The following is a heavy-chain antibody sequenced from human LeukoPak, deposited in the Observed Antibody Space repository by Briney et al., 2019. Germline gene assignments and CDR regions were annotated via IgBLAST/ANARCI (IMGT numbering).Heavy chain of an antibody. Sequence: PGGSLRLSCAASGFTFSSYAMSWVRQAPGKGLEWVSAISGSGGSTYYADSVKGRFTISRDNSKNTLYLQMNSLRAEDTAVYYCAKGKRITMIVVAVFDYWGQGTLVTVSS. J-gene: IGHJ4*02. CDR1: GFTFSSYA. CDR2: ISGSGGST. V-gene: IGHV3-23*01. D-gene: IGHD3-22*01. CDR3: AKGKRITMIVVAVFDY.